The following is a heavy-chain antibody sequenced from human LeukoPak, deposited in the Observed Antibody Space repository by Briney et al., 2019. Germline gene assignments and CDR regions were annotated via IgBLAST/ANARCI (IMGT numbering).Heavy chain of an antibody. V-gene: IGHV4-31*01. CDR3: ARGRSSWFDP. D-gene: IGHD3-10*01. CDR1: GGSISSGGYY. CDR2: IYYSGST. J-gene: IGHJ5*02. Sequence: PSETLSLTCTVSGGSISSGGYYWSWIRQHPGKGLEWIGYIYYSGSTYYNPSLKSQVTISVDTSKNQFSLKLSSVTAADTAVYYCARGRSSWFDPWGQGTLVTVSS.